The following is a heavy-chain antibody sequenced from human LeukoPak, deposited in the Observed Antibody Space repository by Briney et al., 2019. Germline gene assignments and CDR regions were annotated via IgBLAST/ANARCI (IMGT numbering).Heavy chain of an antibody. V-gene: IGHV4-59*11. D-gene: IGHD6-13*01. CDR1: GGSINSHY. Sequence: SETLSLTCTASGGSINSHYWSWIRQPPGKGLEWIGYIFDTGSTNYNPSLKSRVSISLDTSRNQFSLKLSSVTAADTALYYCATRPAGSTWYGVFDYWSQGTLVTVSS. J-gene: IGHJ4*02. CDR3: ATRPAGSTWYGVFDY. CDR2: IFDTGST.